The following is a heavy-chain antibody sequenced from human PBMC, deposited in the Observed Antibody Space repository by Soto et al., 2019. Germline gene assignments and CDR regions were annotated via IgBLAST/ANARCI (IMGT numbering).Heavy chain of an antibody. J-gene: IGHJ6*02. V-gene: IGHV4-39*01. Sequence: SETLSLTCTVSGGSISSSSYYWVWIRQPPGKVLEWIGSIYYSGSTYYNPSLKSRVTISVDTSKNQFSLKLSSVTAADTAVYYCARHGGGWIFGVVRYYYYGMDVWGQGTTVTVSS. CDR1: GGSISSSSYY. D-gene: IGHD3-3*01. CDR2: IYYSGST. CDR3: ARHGGGWIFGVVRYYYYGMDV.